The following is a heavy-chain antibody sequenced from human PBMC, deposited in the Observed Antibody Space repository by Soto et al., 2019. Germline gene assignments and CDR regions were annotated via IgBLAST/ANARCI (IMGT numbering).Heavy chain of an antibody. D-gene: IGHD3-22*01. J-gene: IGHJ4*02. Sequence: PRESMKLSCTASGVTLTSYRIHWVRKAPGKGLEWVAVISHDGSKTNYADSVKGRVTISRDNSKDTVYLQMNSLRAEDTAVYYCAKDTYYYSSSGYYVFDSWGQGT. CDR2: ISHDGSKT. CDR3: AKDTYYYSSSGYYVFDS. CDR1: GVTLTSYR. V-gene: IGHV3-30*18.